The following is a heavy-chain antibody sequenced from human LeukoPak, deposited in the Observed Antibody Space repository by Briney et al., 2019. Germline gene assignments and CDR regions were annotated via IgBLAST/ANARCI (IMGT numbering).Heavy chain of an antibody. D-gene: IGHD1-1*01. V-gene: IGHV3-74*03. CDR2: ISDDGSYT. J-gene: IGHJ4*02. CDR1: GFSFSRHW. CDR3: ASFGIAWTSAY. Sequence: GGSLRLSCAASGFSFSRHWMHWVRQAPGKGLVWVSRISDDGSYTANVDSVEGRFTFSRDNVRNTLYLDMNGLRAEDTGVYYCASFGIAWTSAYWGQGTLVIVSS.